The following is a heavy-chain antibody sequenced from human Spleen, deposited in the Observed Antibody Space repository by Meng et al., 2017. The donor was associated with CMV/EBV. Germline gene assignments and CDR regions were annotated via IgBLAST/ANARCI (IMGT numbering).Heavy chain of an antibody. CDR3: ARNVPGTSAYYD. J-gene: IGHJ4*02. V-gene: IGHV4-28*01. D-gene: IGHD3-22*01. Sequence: QLRGPAPGLVKPSDPLSLTCAVSCYSISSTNWWGWIRTPPGKGLEWIGYIYYSGSTSYNPSLKSRVTMSVDTSKNQFSLNLNSVTAVDTAVYYCARNVPGTSAYYDWGQGTLVTVSS. CDR2: IYYSGST. CDR1: CYSISSTNW.